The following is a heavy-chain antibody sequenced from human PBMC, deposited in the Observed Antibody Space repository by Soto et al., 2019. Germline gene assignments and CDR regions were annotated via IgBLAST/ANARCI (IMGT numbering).Heavy chain of an antibody. J-gene: IGHJ6*02. CDR1: GGSFSGYY. V-gene: IGHV4-34*01. CDR3: AIFNGILTGYPSIYKNYYYGMDV. D-gene: IGHD3-9*01. CDR2: INHSGST. Sequence: PSETLSLTCAVYGGSFSGYYWSWIRQPPGKGLEWIGEINHSGSTNYSPSLKSRVTISVDTSKNQFSLKLSSVTAADTAVYYCAIFNGILTGYPSIYKNYYYGMDVWGQGTTVTVSS.